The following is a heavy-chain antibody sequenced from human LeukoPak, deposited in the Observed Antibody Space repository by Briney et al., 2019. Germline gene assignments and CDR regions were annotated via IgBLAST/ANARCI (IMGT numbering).Heavy chain of an antibody. D-gene: IGHD6-13*01. CDR3: ARDYYSRNDF. CDR1: GFAFNTYS. CDR2: ISGSGSPI. Sequence: GGSLRLSCAASGFAFNTYSMTWVRQAPGKGLEWVSYISGSGSPIYYADPVKGRFTASRDNAKNSLYLQMNSLRDEDTAVYYCARDYYSRNDFWGQGTLVTVSS. V-gene: IGHV3-48*02. J-gene: IGHJ4*02.